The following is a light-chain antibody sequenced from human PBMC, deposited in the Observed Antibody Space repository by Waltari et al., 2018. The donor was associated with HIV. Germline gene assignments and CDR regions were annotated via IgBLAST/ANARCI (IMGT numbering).Light chain of an antibody. J-gene: IGKJ2*03. CDR3: HQYYYPSYS. Sequence: DIVLTQSPDSLAVSLGERATINCRSSQSVFYSSKNRNYLSWFQHKPGQPPKLLISWATSRESGVPDRFNGSGSETDFTLTIGSLHPEDVAVYYCHQYYYPSYSFGQGTKLEIK. CDR2: WAT. CDR1: QSVFYSSKNRNY. V-gene: IGKV4-1*01.